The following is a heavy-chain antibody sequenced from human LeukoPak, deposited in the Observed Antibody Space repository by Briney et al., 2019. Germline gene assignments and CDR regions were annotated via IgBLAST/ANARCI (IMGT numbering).Heavy chain of an antibody. Sequence: AASVKVSCKTSGYIFGHNVICSVRQAPGQGPEWMGWISAYYGDTKYAQKFQGRVTMTRDTSTSTVYMELRSLRSDDTAVYYCARENYYDGSGSPSTSAPVDHWGQGTLVTVSS. CDR2: ISAYYGDT. D-gene: IGHD3-22*01. J-gene: IGHJ4*02. CDR3: ARENYYDGSGSPSTSAPVDH. CDR1: GYIFGHNV. V-gene: IGHV1-18*01.